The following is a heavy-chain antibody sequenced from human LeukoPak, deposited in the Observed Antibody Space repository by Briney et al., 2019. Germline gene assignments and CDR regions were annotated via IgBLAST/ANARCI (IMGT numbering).Heavy chain of an antibody. D-gene: IGHD2-2*01. CDR1: GFNLGAFW. CDR2: IKEDGSTK. Sequence: GGSLRLSCAASGFNLGAFWMSWVRHAPGKGLELVANIKEDGSTKFYVDSVKGRFTISRDNAKNSLYLQMNSLRAEDTAMYFCARDGGYCSGITCPGDLWGQGTLVTVSP. J-gene: IGHJ4*02. CDR3: ARDGGYCSGITCPGDL. V-gene: IGHV3-7*01.